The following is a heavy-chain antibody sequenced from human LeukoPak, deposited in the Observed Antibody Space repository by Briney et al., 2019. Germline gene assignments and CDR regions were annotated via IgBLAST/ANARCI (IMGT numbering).Heavy chain of an antibody. CDR2: INHSGST. CDR1: GGSISDNY. Sequence: TSETLSLNCTVSGGSISDNYWSWIRRPPGKGLEWIGEINHSGSTNYNPSLKSRVTISVDTSKNQFSLKLSSVTAADTAVYYCARGRLGVRSIAAAAALDYWGQGTLVTVSS. V-gene: IGHV4-34*01. D-gene: IGHD6-13*01. J-gene: IGHJ4*02. CDR3: ARGRLGVRSIAAAAALDY.